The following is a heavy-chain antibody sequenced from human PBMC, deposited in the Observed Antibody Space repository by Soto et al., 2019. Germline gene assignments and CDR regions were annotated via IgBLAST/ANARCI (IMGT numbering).Heavy chain of an antibody. V-gene: IGHV3-48*01. CDR3: ARRIATFSIGAFDI. CDR1: GFTFSTYN. Sequence: GGSLRLSCAASGFTFSTYNMNWVRQAPGKGLEWVSFISSSSGTIYYADSVKGRFTISRDNAQNSLYLQMNSLRAEDAAVYYCARRIATFSIGAFDIWGQGTMVTVSS. D-gene: IGHD6-13*01. J-gene: IGHJ3*02. CDR2: ISSSSGTI.